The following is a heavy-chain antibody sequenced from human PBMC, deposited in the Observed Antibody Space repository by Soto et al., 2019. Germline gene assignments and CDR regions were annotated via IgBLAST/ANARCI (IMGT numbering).Heavy chain of an antibody. V-gene: IGHV3-11*06. CDR2: ISSSSSYT. Sequence: GGSLRLSCAASGFTFSDYYMSWIRQAPGKGLEWVSYISSSSSYTNYADSVKGRFTISRDNAKNSLYLQMNSLRAEDTAVYYCARARFLVWFRSYYFDYWGQGTLVTVSS. D-gene: IGHD3-3*01. J-gene: IGHJ4*02. CDR1: GFTFSDYY. CDR3: ARARFLVWFRSYYFDY.